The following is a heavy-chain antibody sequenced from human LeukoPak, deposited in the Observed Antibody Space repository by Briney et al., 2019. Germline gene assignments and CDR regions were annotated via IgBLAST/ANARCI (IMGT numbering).Heavy chain of an antibody. CDR1: GFSFSSNA. CDR3: ASTYYYDSSGYYPFDY. V-gene: IGHV3-64D*09. Sequence: GSLRLSCSASGFSFSSNAMHWVRQAPGKGLEYVSGISSNGGSTGYADSVKGRFTISRDNSKRTLFLQMSNLRAEDTAIYYCASTYYYDSSGYYPFDYWGQGTLVTVSS. J-gene: IGHJ4*02. D-gene: IGHD3-22*01. CDR2: ISSNGGST.